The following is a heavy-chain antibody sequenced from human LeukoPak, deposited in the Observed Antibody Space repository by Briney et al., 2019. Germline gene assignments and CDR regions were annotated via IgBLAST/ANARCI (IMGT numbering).Heavy chain of an antibody. D-gene: IGHD3-22*01. Sequence: ASVKVSCKTTGYTFTDYYMHWVRQAPGQGLEWMGWISAYNGNTNYAQKLQGRVTMTTDTSTSTAYMELRSLRSDDTAVYYCARVFPGGYDSSFYNWFDPWGQGTLVTVSS. CDR1: GYTFTDYY. V-gene: IGHV1-18*04. CDR3: ARVFPGGYDSSFYNWFDP. CDR2: ISAYNGNT. J-gene: IGHJ5*02.